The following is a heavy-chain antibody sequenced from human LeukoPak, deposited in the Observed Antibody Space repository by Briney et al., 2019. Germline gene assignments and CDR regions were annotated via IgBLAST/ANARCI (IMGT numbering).Heavy chain of an antibody. CDR1: GGSISSSNW. Sequence: SETLSLTCAVSGGSISSSNWWSWVRQPPGKGLEWIGEIYHSGSTNYNPSLKSRVTISVDKSKNQFSLKLSSVTAADTAVYYCARDTSYYYYYMDVWGKGTTVTVSS. CDR3: ARDTSYYYYYMDV. J-gene: IGHJ6*03. CDR2: IYHSGST. V-gene: IGHV4-4*02. D-gene: IGHD3-3*01.